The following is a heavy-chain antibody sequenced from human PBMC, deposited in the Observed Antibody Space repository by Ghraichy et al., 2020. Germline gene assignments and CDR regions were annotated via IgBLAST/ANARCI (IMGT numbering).Heavy chain of an antibody. D-gene: IGHD2-15*01. J-gene: IGHJ6*02. V-gene: IGHV3-23*01. CDR1: GFTFSNHA. CDR2: ISGSGGST. Sequence: GGSLRLSCAASGFTFSNHAMNWVRQAPGKGLEWVSSISGSGGSTDYADSVKGRFTISRGNSKNTLFLQMNSLRAEDTAVYYCAKDRATCTGGRGGSCYSLEAYYYYGMDVWGLGTTFTVSS. CDR3: AKDRATCTGGRGGSCYSLEAYYYYGMDV.